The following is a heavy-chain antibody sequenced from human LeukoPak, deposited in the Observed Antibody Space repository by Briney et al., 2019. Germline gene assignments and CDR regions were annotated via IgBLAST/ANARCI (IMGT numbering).Heavy chain of an antibody. D-gene: IGHD3-10*01. CDR3: AKARRGFEESSFDL. CDR1: GGSISSYY. Sequence: PSETLSLTCTVSGGSISSYYWSWIRQPPGKGLEWIGYIHYTGSTNYNPSLRSRVTISVDTSKNHFSLTLTSVTAADTAVYYCAKARRGFEESSFDLWGQGTLVTVSS. V-gene: IGHV4-59*01. CDR2: IHYTGST. J-gene: IGHJ4*02.